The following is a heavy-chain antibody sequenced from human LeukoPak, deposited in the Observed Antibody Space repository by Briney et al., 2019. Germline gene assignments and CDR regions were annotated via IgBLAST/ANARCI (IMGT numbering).Heavy chain of an antibody. D-gene: IGHD5-24*01. CDR2: IYSGDSDT. CDR1: GYSFINSW. CDR3: ARRGRDGYNTYYFDY. Sequence: GESLKISCKGSGYSFINSWIGWVRQMPGKGLEWMGIIYSGDSDTRYSPSFQGQVTFSADKSISTAYLQWSSLKASDTAIYYCARRGRDGYNTYYFDYWGQGTLVTVSS. J-gene: IGHJ4*02. V-gene: IGHV5-51*01.